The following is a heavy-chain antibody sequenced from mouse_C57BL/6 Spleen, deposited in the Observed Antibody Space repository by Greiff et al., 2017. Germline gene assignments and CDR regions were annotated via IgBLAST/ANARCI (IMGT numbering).Heavy chain of an antibody. CDR3: ARSRSSYYGSRGYSMDY. CDR1: GYTFTSYW. Sequence: VQLQQPGTELVKPGASVKLSCKASGYTFTSYWMHWVKQRPGQGLEWIGNINPNNGGTIYNQKFKGKATLTVDKSSSTAYMELRSLTSEDTAVYSWARSRSSYYGSRGYSMDYWGQGTTGTVSS. V-gene: IGHV1-53*01. J-gene: IGHJ4*01. D-gene: IGHD1-1*01. CDR2: INPNNGGT.